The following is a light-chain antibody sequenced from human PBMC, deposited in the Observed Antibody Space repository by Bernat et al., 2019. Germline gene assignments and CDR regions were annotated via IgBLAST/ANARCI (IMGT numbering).Light chain of an antibody. V-gene: IGKV3-11*01. CDR2: EAS. J-gene: IGKJ2*01. Sequence: EIVLTQSPATLSLSPGDRATISCRASQTITSFLSWYQHKPGQAPRLLIYEASNRATGIPARFSGSGSGTDFTLTITSLESEDFAVYYCQQRGNWPYTFGQGTKVEIK. CDR1: QTITSF. CDR3: QQRGNWPYT.